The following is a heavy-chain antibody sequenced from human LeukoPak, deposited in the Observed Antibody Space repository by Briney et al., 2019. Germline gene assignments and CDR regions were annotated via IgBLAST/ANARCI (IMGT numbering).Heavy chain of an antibody. Sequence: GGSLSLSCEASGFTFGNYAVNWVRQAPGKGLEWVSTISGTGSSTYYADSAKGRFTISRDNSKDTLFLQLNSLTAADTAMYFCAKASVAIPQYCNSWGQGTLVTVSS. V-gene: IGHV3-23*01. CDR3: AKASVAIPQYCNS. D-gene: IGHD2-2*02. CDR1: GFTFGNYA. J-gene: IGHJ5*02. CDR2: ISGTGSST.